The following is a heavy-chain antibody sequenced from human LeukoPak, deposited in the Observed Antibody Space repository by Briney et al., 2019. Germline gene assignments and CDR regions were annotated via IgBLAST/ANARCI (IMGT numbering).Heavy chain of an antibody. D-gene: IGHD6-25*01. Sequence: GGSLRLSCAPSGFTFSSYAMHWVRQAPGKGLEWVAVISFDGSNIYYADSVKGRFTISRDNSKNTLYMQMNTLRAENTAVYTCARDRGTTYNSAKSAYGGQGTPVTVSS. J-gene: IGHJ4*02. CDR3: ARDRGTTYNSAKSAY. V-gene: IGHV3-30*04. CDR2: ISFDGSNI. CDR1: GFTFSSYA.